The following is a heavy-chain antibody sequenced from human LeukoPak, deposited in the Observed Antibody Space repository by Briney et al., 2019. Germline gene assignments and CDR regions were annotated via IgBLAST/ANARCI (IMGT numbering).Heavy chain of an antibody. CDR1: GGSISSSSYY. D-gene: IGHD3-22*01. V-gene: IGHV4-39*01. Sequence: SETLSLTCTVSGGSISSSSYYWGWIRQPPGKGLEWIGSIYYSGSTYYNPSLKSRVTISVDTSKNQFSLKLSSVTAADTAVYYCARYDSSGYIAFDIWGQGTMVTVSS. CDR2: IYYSGST. J-gene: IGHJ3*02. CDR3: ARYDSSGYIAFDI.